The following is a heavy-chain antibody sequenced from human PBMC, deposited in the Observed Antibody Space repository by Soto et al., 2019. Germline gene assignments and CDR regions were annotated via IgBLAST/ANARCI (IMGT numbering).Heavy chain of an antibody. CDR2: IIPVFGTA. J-gene: IGHJ6*02. D-gene: IGHD4-17*01. Sequence: QVQLVQSGAEVKKPGSSVKVSCKASGGSLSNFGISWVRQAPGQGLEWMGGIIPVFGTANYAQKFQGRVTISADESTSIVYMNVTSLRSEDTAVYYWARGDATKIVVTTYDGMDVWGQGTTVTVS. CDR1: GGSLSNFG. V-gene: IGHV1-69*12. CDR3: ARGDATKIVVTTYDGMDV.